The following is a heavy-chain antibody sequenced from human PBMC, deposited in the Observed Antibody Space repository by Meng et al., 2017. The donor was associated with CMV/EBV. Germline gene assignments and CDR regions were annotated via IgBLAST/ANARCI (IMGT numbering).Heavy chain of an antibody. CDR1: GFTFSSYW. Sequence: GKSLKISCAASGFTFSSYWMHWVRQAPGKGLVWVSRINSDGSSTSYADSVKGRFTISRDNAKNTLYLQMNSLRAEDTAVYYCATYSSTIPVGYWGQGTLVTVSS. D-gene: IGHD1-26*01. V-gene: IGHV3-74*01. J-gene: IGHJ4*02. CDR3: ATYSSTIPVGY. CDR2: INSDGSST.